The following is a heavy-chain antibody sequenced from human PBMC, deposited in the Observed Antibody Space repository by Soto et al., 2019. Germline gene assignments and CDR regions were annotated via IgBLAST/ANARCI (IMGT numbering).Heavy chain of an antibody. J-gene: IGHJ4*02. CDR2: INHSGST. CDR3: ARKGAYYDFWSGYHTRPFDY. V-gene: IGHV4-34*01. D-gene: IGHD3-3*01. Sequence: SETLSLTCAVYGGSFSGYYWSWIRQPPGKGLEWIGEINHSGSTNYNPSLKSRVTISVDTSKNQFSLKLSSVTAADTAVYYCARKGAYYDFWSGYHTRPFDYWGQGTLVTLSS. CDR1: GGSFSGYY.